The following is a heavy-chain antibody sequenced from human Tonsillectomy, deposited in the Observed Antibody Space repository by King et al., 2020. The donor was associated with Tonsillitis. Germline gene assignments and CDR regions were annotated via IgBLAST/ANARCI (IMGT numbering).Heavy chain of an antibody. CDR2: ISSNGGST. CDR1: GFTFSSYA. Sequence: VQLVESGGGLVQPGGSLRLSCSASGFTFSSYAMHWVRQAPGKGLEYVSAISSNGGSTYYADSVKGRFTISRDNSKNTLYLQMSSLRAEDTAVYYCVKFGGNENDAFDIWGQGTMVTVSP. J-gene: IGHJ3*02. CDR3: VKFGGNENDAFDI. D-gene: IGHD4-23*01. V-gene: IGHV3-64D*06.